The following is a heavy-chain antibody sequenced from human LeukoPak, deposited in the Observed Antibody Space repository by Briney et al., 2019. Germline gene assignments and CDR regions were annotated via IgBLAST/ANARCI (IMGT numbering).Heavy chain of an antibody. V-gene: IGHV4-59*01. Sequence: SETLSLTCTVSGGSISGNYWSWIRQPPAKGLEWIGHIYDRASINYNPSLQSRITISVDTSKNHFSLKLSSVTAADTAVYYCATLRDGYEFDYWGQGTLVTVSS. CDR2: IYDRASI. CDR3: ATLRDGYEFDY. D-gene: IGHD5-24*01. J-gene: IGHJ4*02. CDR1: GGSISGNY.